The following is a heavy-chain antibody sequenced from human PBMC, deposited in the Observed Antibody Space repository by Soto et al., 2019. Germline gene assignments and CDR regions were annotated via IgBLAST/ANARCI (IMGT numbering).Heavy chain of an antibody. CDR3: ARDTGGYSYGPPAYFDY. CDR2: IYYSGST. CDR1: GGSISSGGYY. Sequence: PSETLSLTCTVSGGSISSGGYYWSWIRQHPGKGLEWIGYIYYSGSTYYNPSLKSRVTISVDTSKNQFSLKLSSVTAADTAVYYCARDTGGYSYGPPAYFDYWGQGTLVTVS. D-gene: IGHD5-18*01. J-gene: IGHJ4*02. V-gene: IGHV4-31*03.